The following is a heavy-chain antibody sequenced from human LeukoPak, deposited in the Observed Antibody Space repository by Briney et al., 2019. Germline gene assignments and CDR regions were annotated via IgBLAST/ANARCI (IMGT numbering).Heavy chain of an antibody. CDR2: TLYCESNI. CDR1: GFTFSRYA. J-gene: IGHJ4*02. D-gene: IGHD3-22*01. CDR3: ARDFQTIYYEGSAFYSPFDD. V-gene: IGHV3-30*14. Sequence: GGSLRLSCTVSGFTFSRYAMRCARQAPGKGLEWVAVTLYCESNIYYADSVKGRFTVSRDNYKDTLYPQINNLRADDTAVYFCARDFQTIYYEGSAFYSPFDDWGEGTLVIVPS.